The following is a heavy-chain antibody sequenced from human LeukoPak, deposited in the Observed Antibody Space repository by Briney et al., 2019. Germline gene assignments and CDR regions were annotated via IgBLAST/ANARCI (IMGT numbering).Heavy chain of an antibody. V-gene: IGHV4-59*01. Sequence: SETLSLTCTVSGGSISSYYWSWIRQPPGKGLEWIGCIYYSGSTNYNPSLKSRVTISVDTSKNQFSLKLSSVTAADTAVYYCARGPRDSSSWYYYWGQGTLVTVSS. CDR1: GGSISSYY. D-gene: IGHD6-13*01. CDR2: IYYSGST. J-gene: IGHJ4*02. CDR3: ARGPRDSSSWYYY.